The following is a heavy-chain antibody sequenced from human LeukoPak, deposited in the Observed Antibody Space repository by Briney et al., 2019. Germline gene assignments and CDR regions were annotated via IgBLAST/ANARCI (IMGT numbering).Heavy chain of an antibody. CDR3: ARDGGQWLVQYYFDY. J-gene: IGHJ4*02. D-gene: IGHD6-19*01. V-gene: IGHV1-2*02. CDR2: INPNSGGT. CDR1: GYTFTSYG. Sequence: GASVKVSCKASGYTFTSYGISWVRQAPGQGLEWMGWINPNSGGTNYAQKFQGRVTMTRDTSISTAYMELSRLRSDDTAVYYCARDGGQWLVQYYFDYWGQGTLVTVSS.